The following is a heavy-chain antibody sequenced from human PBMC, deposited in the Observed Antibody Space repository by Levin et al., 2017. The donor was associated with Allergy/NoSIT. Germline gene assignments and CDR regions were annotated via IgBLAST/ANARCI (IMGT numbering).Heavy chain of an antibody. V-gene: IGHV4-59*01. D-gene: IGHD6-19*01. CDR3: ARDNGMYSSGSGAFDI. CDR2: IYYSGST. Sequence: SQTLSLTCTVSGGSISSYYWSWIRQPPGKVLEWIGYIYYSGSTNYNPSLKSRVTISIDTSKNQFSLKLSSVTAADTAVYYCARDNGMYSSGSGAFDIWGPGTMVTVSS. J-gene: IGHJ3*02. CDR1: GGSISSYY.